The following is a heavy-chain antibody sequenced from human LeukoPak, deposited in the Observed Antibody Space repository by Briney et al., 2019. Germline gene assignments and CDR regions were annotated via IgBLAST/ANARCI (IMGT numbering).Heavy chain of an antibody. CDR3: AGGRMVATNDY. Sequence: SETLSLTCTVSDYFISSGYYWGWLRQPPVKGLEWIGSIYHSGSTYYNPSLKSRVTIFVDTSKNQFSLKLNSVTAADTAVYYCAGGRMVATNDYRGQGTLVTVSS. V-gene: IGHV4-38-2*02. D-gene: IGHD5-12*01. CDR2: IYHSGST. J-gene: IGHJ4*02. CDR1: DYFISSGYY.